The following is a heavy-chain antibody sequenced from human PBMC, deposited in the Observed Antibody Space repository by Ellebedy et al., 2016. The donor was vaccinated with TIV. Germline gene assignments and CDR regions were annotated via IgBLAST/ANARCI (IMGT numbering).Heavy chain of an antibody. CDR3: SREAGWLPSDY. D-gene: IGHD5-12*01. V-gene: IGHV3-30-3*01. CDR1: GFSFNTYA. Sequence: PGGSLRLSCVASGFSFNTYAMHWVRQAPGKGLEWVAVTSKDGYNKYYADSVKGRFTISRDNSNNTLHLQMNSLRSEDTAVYYCSREAGWLPSDYWGQGTLVTVSS. J-gene: IGHJ4*02. CDR2: TSKDGYNK.